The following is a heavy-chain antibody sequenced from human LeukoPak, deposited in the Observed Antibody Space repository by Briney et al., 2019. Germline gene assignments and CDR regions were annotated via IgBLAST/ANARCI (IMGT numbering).Heavy chain of an antibody. V-gene: IGHV3-21*01. CDR1: GFTFSNYN. D-gene: IGHD6-13*01. CDR2: ISSSSSYI. Sequence: GGSLRLSCAASGFTFSNYNMNWVRQTPGKGLEWVSSISSSSSYIHYADSVKGRFTISRDNAKNSLYLQMNSLRAEDTAVYYCARDPIAVATDFDYWGLGTLVTVSS. J-gene: IGHJ4*02. CDR3: ARDPIAVATDFDY.